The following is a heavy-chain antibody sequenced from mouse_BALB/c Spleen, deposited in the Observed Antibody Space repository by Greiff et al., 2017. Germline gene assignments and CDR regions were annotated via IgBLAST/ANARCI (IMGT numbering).Heavy chain of an antibody. D-gene: IGHD1-2*01. J-gene: IGHJ2*01. Sequence: EVMLVESGGGLVKPGGSLKLSCAASGFTFSSFGMHWVRQAPEKGLEWVAYISSGSSTIYYADTVKGRFTISRDNPKNTLFLQMTSLRSEDTAMYYCARAATATVDYWGQGTTLTVSS. CDR3: ARAATATVDY. CDR1: GFTFSSFG. V-gene: IGHV5-17*02. CDR2: ISSGSSTI.